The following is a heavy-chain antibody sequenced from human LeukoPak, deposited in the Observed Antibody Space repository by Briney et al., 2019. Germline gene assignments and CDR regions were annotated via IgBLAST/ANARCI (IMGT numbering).Heavy chain of an antibody. CDR1: GFTFSSYG. CDR2: ISYDGSNK. D-gene: IGHD3-22*01. J-gene: IGHJ4*02. V-gene: IGHV3-30*18. CDR3: VKDRVTMIGPFDY. Sequence: PGGSLRLSCAASGFTFSSYGMHWVRQAPGKGLEWVAVISYDGSNKYYADSVKGRFTISRDNSKNTLYLQMNSLRAEDTAVYYCVKDRVTMIGPFDYWGQGTLVTVSS.